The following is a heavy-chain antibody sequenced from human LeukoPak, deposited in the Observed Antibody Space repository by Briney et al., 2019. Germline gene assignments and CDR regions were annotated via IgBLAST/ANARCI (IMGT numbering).Heavy chain of an antibody. CDR2: IHSDGSGT. J-gene: IGHJ6*02. CDR1: GFTFSSYW. Sequence: GGSLTFFCAASGFTFSSYWMHWVRQAPGKGLVWVSRIHSDGSGTIYADSVKGRFTISRDNAKNTLYLQMNSLRVEDAAVYYCARDQPYALNVGGRGTTVTVSS. CDR3: ARDQPYALNV. V-gene: IGHV3-74*01.